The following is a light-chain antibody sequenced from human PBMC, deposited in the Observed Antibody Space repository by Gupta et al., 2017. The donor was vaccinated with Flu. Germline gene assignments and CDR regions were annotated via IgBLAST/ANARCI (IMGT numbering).Light chain of an antibody. V-gene: IGKV3-15*01. CDR1: QSVSVN. J-gene: IGKJ2*01. Sequence: GETFTLSCRSSQSVSVNVAWYQQKPGQAPRLLIYGASTRATGVPARFSGRGSGTGFTLTIDSLQSEDFAVYDCQQYDSWPHSFGQGSKVEIK. CDR3: QQYDSWPHS. CDR2: GAS.